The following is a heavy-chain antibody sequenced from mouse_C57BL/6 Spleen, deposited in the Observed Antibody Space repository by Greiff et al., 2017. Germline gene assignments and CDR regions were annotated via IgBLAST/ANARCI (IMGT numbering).Heavy chain of an antibody. J-gene: IGHJ2*01. CDR1: GFTFSSYA. D-gene: IGHD1-1*02. V-gene: IGHV5-9-1*02. CDR3: TRESLYGAFDY. CDR2: ISSGGDYI. Sequence: EVKVVESGEGLVKPGGSLKLSCAASGFTFSSYAMSWVRQTPEKRLEWVAYISSGGDYIYYADTVKGRFTISRDNARNTLYLQMSSLKSEDTAMYYCTRESLYGAFDYWGQGTTLTVSS.